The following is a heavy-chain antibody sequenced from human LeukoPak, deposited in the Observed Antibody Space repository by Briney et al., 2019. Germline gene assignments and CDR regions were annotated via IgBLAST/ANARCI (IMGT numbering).Heavy chain of an antibody. CDR1: GGSISSSY. J-gene: IGHJ5*02. CDR2: IYYSGST. D-gene: IGHD3-3*01. V-gene: IGHV4-59*01. CDR3: ARYNYDFWSGYSKWFDP. Sequence: PSETLSLTCTVSGGSISSSYWSWIRQPPGKGLEWIGYIYYSGSTNYNPSLKSRVTISVDTSKNQFSLKLSSVTAADTAVYYCARYNYDFWSGYSKWFDPWGQGTLVTVSS.